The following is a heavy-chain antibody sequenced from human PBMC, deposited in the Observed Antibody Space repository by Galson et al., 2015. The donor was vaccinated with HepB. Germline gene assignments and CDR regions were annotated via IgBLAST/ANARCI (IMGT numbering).Heavy chain of an antibody. CDR3: ARPYCGGDCFDNY. J-gene: IGHJ4*02. Sequence: SLRLSCAASGFTFSDYYMSWIRQAPGKGLEWVSYISSSSSYTNYADSVKGRFTISRDNAKNSLYLQMNSLRAEDTAVYYCARPYCGGDCFDNYWGQGTLVTVSS. D-gene: IGHD2-21*01. V-gene: IGHV3-11*06. CDR1: GFTFSDYY. CDR2: ISSSSSYT.